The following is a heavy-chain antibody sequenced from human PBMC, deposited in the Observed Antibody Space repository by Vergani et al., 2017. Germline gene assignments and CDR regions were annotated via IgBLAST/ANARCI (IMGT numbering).Heavy chain of an antibody. CDR1: GFTFSRYA. V-gene: IGHV3-23*01. CDR2: VSGSGGST. J-gene: IGHJ4*02. Sequence: EVQLLESGGGLVQPGGSLRLSCAASGFTFSRYAMSWVRQAPGKGLEWVSDVSGSGGSTYYADSVKGRFTISRDNSKNTLYLKMNSLRAEDTAVYYCAKPGGRMSWGDDYWGQGTLVTVSS. D-gene: IGHD3-16*01. CDR3: AKPGGRMSWGDDY.